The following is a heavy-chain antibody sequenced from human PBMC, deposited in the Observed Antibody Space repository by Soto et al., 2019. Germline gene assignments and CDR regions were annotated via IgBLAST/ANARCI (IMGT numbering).Heavy chain of an antibody. CDR3: AREPLYGTYYYYGMDV. V-gene: IGHV4-34*01. CDR1: GGSFSGYY. J-gene: IGHJ6*02. D-gene: IGHD1-1*01. CDR2: INHSGST. Sequence: PSETLSLTCAVYGGSFSGYYWSWIRQPPGEGLEWIGEINHSGSTNYNPSLKSRVTISVDTSKNQFSLKLSSVTAADTAVYYCAREPLYGTYYYYGMDVWGQGTTVTVSS.